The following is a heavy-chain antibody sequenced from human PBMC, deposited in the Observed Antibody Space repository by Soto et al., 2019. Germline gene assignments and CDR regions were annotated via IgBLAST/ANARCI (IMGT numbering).Heavy chain of an antibody. D-gene: IGHD1-26*01. Sequence: PGGSLRLSCTASGFTFGDYAMSWFRQAPGKGLEWVGFIRSKAYGGTTEYAASVKGRFTISRDDSKSIAYLQMNSLKTEDTAVYYCTRDRGGSYYPYYYGMDVWGQGTTVTVSS. CDR1: GFTFGDYA. CDR3: TRDRGGSYYPYYYGMDV. V-gene: IGHV3-49*03. CDR2: IRSKAYGGTT. J-gene: IGHJ6*02.